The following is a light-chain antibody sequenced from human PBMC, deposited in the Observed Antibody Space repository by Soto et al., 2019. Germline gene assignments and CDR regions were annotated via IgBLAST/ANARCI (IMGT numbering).Light chain of an antibody. Sequence: EIVMTQSPASLSVSPGETATLFCRATQSVSSYLAWYPQKPGQAPRLLIYGASTRATGIPARFSGSGSAAEFTLTISGLQSEDFAVDSCQQYNDWPLFTFGQGTRLEIK. CDR3: QQYNDWPLFT. CDR2: GAS. V-gene: IGKV3-15*01. CDR1: QSVSSY. J-gene: IGKJ5*01.